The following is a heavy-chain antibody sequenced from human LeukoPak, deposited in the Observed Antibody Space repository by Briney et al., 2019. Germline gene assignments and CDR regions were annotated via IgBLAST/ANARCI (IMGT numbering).Heavy chain of an antibody. CDR2: INPTTGGT. D-gene: IGHD2-2*01. Sequence: VASVKVSCKASGYTFTGYYLHWVRQAPGQGLEWMGWINPTTGGTNYAQKFQGRVTMTRDTSISTAYMELSSLRSDDTAVYYCARVGCSITSCLSFYYYYGMDVWGQGTTVTVSS. V-gene: IGHV1-2*02. J-gene: IGHJ6*02. CDR3: ARVGCSITSCLSFYYYYGMDV. CDR1: GYTFTGYY.